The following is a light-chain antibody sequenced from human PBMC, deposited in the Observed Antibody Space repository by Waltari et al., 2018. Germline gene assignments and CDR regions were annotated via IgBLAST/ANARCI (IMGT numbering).Light chain of an antibody. CDR1: NIGAKG. CDR2: DYR. V-gene: IGLV3-21*04. J-gene: IGLJ2*01. CDR3: QVWDSSSDHVI. Sequence: SYVLTQPPSVSVAPGKTAKITCGTNNIGAKGVHWYQHKPGQAPVLVIYDYRDRPAGVPERFSGSNSGDTATLTISRVDAGDEADYYCQVWDSSSDHVIFGGGTKLTVL.